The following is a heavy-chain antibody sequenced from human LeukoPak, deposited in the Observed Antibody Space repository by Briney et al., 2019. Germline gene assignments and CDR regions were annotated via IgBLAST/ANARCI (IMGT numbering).Heavy chain of an antibody. V-gene: IGHV4-59*01. CDR2: IYYSGST. J-gene: IGHJ5*02. CDR1: GGSFSGYY. D-gene: IGHD1-1*01. CDR3: ARVRLQLLWFDP. Sequence: PSETLSLTCAVYGGSFSGYYWSWIRQPPGKGLEWIGYIYYSGSTNYNPSLKSRVTTSVDTSKNQFSLKLSSVTAADTAVYYCARVRLQLLWFDPWGQGTLVTVSS.